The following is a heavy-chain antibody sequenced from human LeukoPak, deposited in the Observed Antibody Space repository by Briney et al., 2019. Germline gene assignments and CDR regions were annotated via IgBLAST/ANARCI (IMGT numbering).Heavy chain of an antibody. J-gene: IGHJ6*03. D-gene: IGHD1-7*01. Sequence: PGGSLRLSCAASGFTFSTFAMIWVRQPPGKGLEWVSVIYSGGSTYYADSVKGRFTISRDNSKNTLYLQMNSLRAEDTAVYYCAVSFYYYYMDVWGKGTTVTVSS. CDR1: GFTFSTFA. CDR2: IYSGGST. V-gene: IGHV3-23*03. CDR3: AVSFYYYYMDV.